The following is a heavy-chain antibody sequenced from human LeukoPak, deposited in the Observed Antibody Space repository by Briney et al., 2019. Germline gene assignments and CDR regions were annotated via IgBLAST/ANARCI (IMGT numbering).Heavy chain of an antibody. J-gene: IGHJ5*02. CDR3: AKRVLRTAMNWVDP. Sequence: GGSLRLSCAASGFTLSSYSMTWVRQAPGKGLEWVSSISSSSNYIYYSDSVKGRFTISRDNAKKSLYLQMNSLRAEDTAVYYCAKRVLRTAMNWVDPWGQGTLVTVSS. CDR2: ISSSSNYI. CDR1: GFTLSSYS. V-gene: IGHV3-21*01. D-gene: IGHD2-2*01.